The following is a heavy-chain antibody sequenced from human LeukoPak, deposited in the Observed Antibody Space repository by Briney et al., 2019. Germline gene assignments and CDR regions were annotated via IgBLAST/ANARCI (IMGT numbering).Heavy chain of an antibody. J-gene: IGHJ3*01. CDR2: ITGSGDTT. CDR1: GLIYSHSA. D-gene: IGHD2-8*01. Sequence: PGGSMRLSCAASGLIYSHSAMSLVRQAPGKGLEWASTITGSGDTTAYADSVKGRFTISRDNSRNRLYLKMSSLRAEDTAIFYCAKDHLKCTSDPRGAFDLWGQGTAVIVAS. V-gene: IGHV3-23*01. CDR3: AKDHLKCTSDPRGAFDL.